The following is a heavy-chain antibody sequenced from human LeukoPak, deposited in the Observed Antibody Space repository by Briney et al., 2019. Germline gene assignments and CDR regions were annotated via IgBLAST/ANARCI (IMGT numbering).Heavy chain of an antibody. CDR3: ARGSDSGTPRWFDP. J-gene: IGHJ5*02. V-gene: IGHV1-46*01. CDR2: INPSGGSI. Sequence: ASVKVSCTASGYTFTRYYLHWVRQAPGQGLEWMGIINPSGGSIRYAQKFQGRVTMTRDTSTSTVYMKLSSLRSDDTAVYYCARGSDSGTPRWFDPWGQGTLVTV. D-gene: IGHD1-26*01. CDR1: GYTFTRYY.